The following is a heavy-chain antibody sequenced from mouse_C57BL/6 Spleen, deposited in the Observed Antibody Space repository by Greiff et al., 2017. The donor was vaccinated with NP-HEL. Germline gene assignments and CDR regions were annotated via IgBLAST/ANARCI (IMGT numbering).Heavy chain of an antibody. D-gene: IGHD1-1*01. CDR2: IYPGDGDT. Sequence: VQLQQSGAELVKPGASVKISCKASGYAFSSYWMNWVKQRPGKGLEWIGQIYPGDGDTNYNGKFKGKATLTADKSSSTAYMQLSSLTSEDAAVYFCARKGYYGSSSPFYYWGQGTTLTVSS. V-gene: IGHV1-80*01. J-gene: IGHJ2*01. CDR3: ARKGYYGSSSPFYY. CDR1: GYAFSSYW.